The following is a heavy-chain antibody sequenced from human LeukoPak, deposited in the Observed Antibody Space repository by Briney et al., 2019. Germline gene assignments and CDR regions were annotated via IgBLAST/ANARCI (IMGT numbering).Heavy chain of an antibody. CDR3: ARLVSPGSGHPPYFDY. J-gene: IGHJ4*02. CDR2: IYYSGST. CDR1: GGSISSYY. D-gene: IGHD2-15*01. Sequence: PSETLSLTCTVSGGSISSYYWGWIRQPPGKGLEWIGSIYYSGSTYYNPSLKSRVTISVDTSKNQFSLKLSSVTAADTAVYYCARLVSPGSGHPPYFDYWGQGALVTVSS. V-gene: IGHV4-39*01.